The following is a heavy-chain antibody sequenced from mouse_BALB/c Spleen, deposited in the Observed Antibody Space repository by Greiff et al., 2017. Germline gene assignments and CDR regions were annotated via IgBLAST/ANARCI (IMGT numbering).Heavy chain of an antibody. Sequence: EVKLVESGGGLVKPGGSLKLSCAASGFTFSSYAMSWVRQTPEKRLEWVASISSGGSYTYYPDTVTGRFTISRDNAKNTLYLEMSSLRSEDTAMYYCAGYDYDEGRAMDYWGQGTSVTVSS. CDR3: AGYDYDEGRAMDY. J-gene: IGHJ4*01. D-gene: IGHD2-4*01. CDR2: ISSGGSYT. V-gene: IGHV5-9-4*01. CDR1: GFTFSSYA.